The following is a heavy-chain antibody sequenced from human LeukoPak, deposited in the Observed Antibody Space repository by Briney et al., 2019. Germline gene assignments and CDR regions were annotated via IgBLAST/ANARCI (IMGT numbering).Heavy chain of an antibody. CDR2: IIPIFGTP. D-gene: IGHD3-10*01. J-gene: IGHJ1*01. V-gene: IGHV1-69*13. CDR3: ARGLWFGELSAEYFQH. CDR1: GGTFSSYA. Sequence: ASVKVSCKASGGTFSSYAINWVRQAPGQGLEWMGGIIPIFGTPNYAQKFQGRVTIAADESTSTAYMELSSLRSEDTAVYYCARGLWFGELSAEYFQHWGQGTLVTVSS.